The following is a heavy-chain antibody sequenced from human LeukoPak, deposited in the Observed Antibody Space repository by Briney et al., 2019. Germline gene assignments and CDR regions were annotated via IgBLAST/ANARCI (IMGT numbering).Heavy chain of an antibody. CDR1: GGTFSSYA. CDR3: ARVWGSGSYYESSYYFDY. Sequence: SVKVSCKASGGTFSSYAISWVRQAPGQGLEWMGGIIPIFGTANYAQKFQGRVTITTDESTSTAYMELSSLRSEDTAVYYCARVWGSGSYYESSYYFDYWGQGTLVTVSS. D-gene: IGHD3-10*01. CDR2: IIPIFGTA. J-gene: IGHJ4*02. V-gene: IGHV1-69*05.